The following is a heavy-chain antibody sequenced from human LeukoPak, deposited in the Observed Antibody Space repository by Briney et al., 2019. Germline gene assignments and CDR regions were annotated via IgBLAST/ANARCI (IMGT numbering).Heavy chain of an antibody. CDR1: GXSVSSYSAA. Sequence: ASQTLSLTCAISGXSVSSYSAAWNWIRQSPSRGLEWLGRTYYRSKWYNDYAVSVKGRITINPDTSKSQFSLRLTSVTPEDTAVYYCARSYSSGWDFDYWGQGTLVTVSS. CDR3: ARSYSSGWDFDY. D-gene: IGHD6-19*01. V-gene: IGHV6-1*01. J-gene: IGHJ4*02. CDR2: TYYRSKWYN.